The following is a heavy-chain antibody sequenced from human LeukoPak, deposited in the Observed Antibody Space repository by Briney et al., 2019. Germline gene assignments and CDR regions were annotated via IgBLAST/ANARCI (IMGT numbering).Heavy chain of an antibody. CDR1: GFTFSSYS. D-gene: IGHD7-27*01. Sequence: GGSLRLSCAASGFTFSSYSMNWVRQAPGKGLEWVSSITSSSSFIYYADSLKGRFTISRDNAKNSLYLQMNSPRAEDTAVYYCARVQTANWETSVCDAFDMWRRGTIVTVSS. CDR2: ITSSSSFI. J-gene: IGHJ3*02. CDR3: ARVQTANWETSVCDAFDM. V-gene: IGHV3-21*01.